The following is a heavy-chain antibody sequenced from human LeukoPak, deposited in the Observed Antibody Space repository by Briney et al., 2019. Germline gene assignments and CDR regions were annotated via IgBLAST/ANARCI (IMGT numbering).Heavy chain of an antibody. Sequence: PSETLSLTCTVSGGSISSYYWSWIRQPPGKGLEWIGYIYYSGSTNYNPSLKSRVTISVDTSKNQFSLKLSSVTAADTAVYYCARHPNYYDSSGYSPDFDYWGQGTLVTVSS. CDR2: IYYSGST. V-gene: IGHV4-59*08. J-gene: IGHJ4*02. D-gene: IGHD3-22*01. CDR1: GGSISSYY. CDR3: ARHPNYYDSSGYSPDFDY.